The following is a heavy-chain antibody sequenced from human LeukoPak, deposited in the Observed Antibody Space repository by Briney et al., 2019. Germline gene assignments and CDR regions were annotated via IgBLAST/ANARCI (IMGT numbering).Heavy chain of an antibody. D-gene: IGHD2-2*02. Sequence: GASVKVSCKASGYTFTGYYMYWVRQAPGQGLEWMGWINPNSGGTNYAQKFQGRVTMTRDTSISTAYMELSRLRSDDTAVYYCARAYCSSTSCYTAGYWGQGTLVTVSS. V-gene: IGHV1-2*02. J-gene: IGHJ4*02. CDR1: GYTFTGYY. CDR2: INPNSGGT. CDR3: ARAYCSSTSCYTAGY.